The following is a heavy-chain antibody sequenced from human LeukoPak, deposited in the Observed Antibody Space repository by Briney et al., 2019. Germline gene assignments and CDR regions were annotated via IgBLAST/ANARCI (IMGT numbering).Heavy chain of an antibody. J-gene: IGHJ6*03. CDR2: ISGSGGST. CDR3: AREGNYGSGSSGYFPFYYYYYYMDV. D-gene: IGHD3-10*01. CDR1: GFSYRSYA. Sequence: PGGSLRLSCAASGFSYRSYAMSWVRQAPGKGLEWVSAISGSGGSTYYADSVKVRFTIARDNSKNTLYLQMNSLRAEDTAVYYCAREGNYGSGSSGYFPFYYYYYYMDVWGKGTTVTISS. V-gene: IGHV3-23*01.